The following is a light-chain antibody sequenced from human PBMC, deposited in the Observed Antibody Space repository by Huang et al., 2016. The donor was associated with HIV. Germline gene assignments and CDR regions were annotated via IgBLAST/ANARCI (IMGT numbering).Light chain of an antibody. Sequence: EVVLTQSPVTLSLSPGEVATLSCRASQSVSSYLAWYQQKPGQAPRRLIYDTSKRATDIPARFSGSGSGTDFTLTITSLEPEDFAVYYCQQRSNWPYTFGQGTKLDIK. CDR2: DTS. V-gene: IGKV3-11*01. CDR3: QQRSNWPYT. J-gene: IGKJ2*01. CDR1: QSVSSY.